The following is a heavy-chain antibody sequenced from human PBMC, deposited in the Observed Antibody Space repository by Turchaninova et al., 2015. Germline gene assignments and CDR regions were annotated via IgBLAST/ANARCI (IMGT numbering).Heavy chain of an antibody. J-gene: IGHJ4*02. CDR2: TDYSGIT. V-gene: IGHV4-59*01. CDR1: GCPISNYD. Sequence: QVQLLESGPGLMNPSETLSLTCTGSGCPISNYDWRWIRPPPGKGLEWIGYTDYSGITNYNPSLKSRVTMSVDTSRNQFSLRLSSVTAADTAVYYCARADSAYDASDYWGQGTLVTVSS. D-gene: IGHD5-12*01. CDR3: ARADSAYDASDY.